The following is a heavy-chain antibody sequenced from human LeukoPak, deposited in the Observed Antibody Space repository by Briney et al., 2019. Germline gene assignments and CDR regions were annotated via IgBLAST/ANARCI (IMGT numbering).Heavy chain of an antibody. CDR1: GFTFDYYA. D-gene: IGHD4-17*01. V-gene: IGHV3-9*01. CDR2: ISWNSCSI. J-gene: IGHJ4*02. Sequence: GRSLRLSCAASGFTFDYYAMHWVRQAPGKGVEGVSGISWNSCSIGYVDSVKGRFTISRDNAKNSLYLQMNSLRAEDTALYYCARDIGPDYAGHFDYWGQGNLVTVSS. CDR3: ARDIGPDYAGHFDY.